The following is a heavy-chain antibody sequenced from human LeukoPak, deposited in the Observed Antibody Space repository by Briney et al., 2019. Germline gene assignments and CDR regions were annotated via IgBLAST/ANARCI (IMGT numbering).Heavy chain of an antibody. CDR3: ATSRDGYNLFDY. CDR2: IIPIFGTA. D-gene: IGHD5-24*01. Sequence: SVKVSCKVSGGTFSSYAISWVRQAPGQGLEWMGGIIPIFGTADYAQKFQGRVTITTDESTSTAYMELSSLRSEDTAVYYCATSRDGYNLFDYWGQGTLVTVSS. V-gene: IGHV1-69*05. CDR1: GGTFSSYA. J-gene: IGHJ4*02.